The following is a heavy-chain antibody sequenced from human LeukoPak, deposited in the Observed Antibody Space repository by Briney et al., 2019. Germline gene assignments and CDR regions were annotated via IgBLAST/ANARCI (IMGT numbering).Heavy chain of an antibody. J-gene: IGHJ4*02. V-gene: IGHV4-4*07. CDR3: AREDSYYYGSGSPIFDY. Sequence: SETLSLTCTVSGVSISSYYWSWIRQPAGKGLEWIGRIYTSGSTNYNPSLKSRVTMSVDTSKNQFSLKLSSVTAADTAVYYCAREDSYYYGSGSPIFDYWGQGTLVTVSS. CDR2: IYTSGST. CDR1: GVSISSYY. D-gene: IGHD3-10*01.